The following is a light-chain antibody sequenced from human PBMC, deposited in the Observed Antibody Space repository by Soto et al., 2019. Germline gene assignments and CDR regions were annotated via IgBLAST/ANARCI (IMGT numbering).Light chain of an antibody. CDR2: DVS. CDR1: NSDVGGYNY. J-gene: IGLJ1*01. CDR3: NPSRTTITYV. Sequence: QSVLTQPASVSVSPGQSITISCTGTNSDVGGYNYVSWYQQHPGKVPKLMTYDVSYRPSGVSNRFSGSKSGNTASLTISGLQAEDESDYYCNPSRTTITYVSGIVPKLTV. V-gene: IGLV2-14*01.